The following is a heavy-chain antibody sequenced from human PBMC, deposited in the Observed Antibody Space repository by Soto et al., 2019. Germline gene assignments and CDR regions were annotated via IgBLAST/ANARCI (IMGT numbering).Heavy chain of an antibody. J-gene: IGHJ5*02. CDR2: IIPILGIA. V-gene: IGHV1-69*02. CDR1: VGTFSSYT. CDR3: ATGYCSSTSCHP. Sequence: QVQLVQAGAEVKKPRSSVKVSCKASVGTFSSYTISWVRQAPGQGLEWRGRIIPILGIANYEQKFQGRVTITADKSTSTAYMELSSLRSEDTAVYYCATGYCSSTSCHPWGQGTLVTVSS. D-gene: IGHD2-2*01.